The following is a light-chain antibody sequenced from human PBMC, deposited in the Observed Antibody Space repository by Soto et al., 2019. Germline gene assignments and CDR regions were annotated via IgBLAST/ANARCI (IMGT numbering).Light chain of an antibody. Sequence: DIQMTQSPSSLSASVGDRVTITRRASRSISNYLNWYQQKTGKAPQVLIYGASSLQSGVPSRFSASGSGTDFNLTINSLQTEDFATYECQQRFNTTVTFGQGTRREIK. CDR1: RSISNY. J-gene: IGKJ5*01. CDR2: GAS. V-gene: IGKV1-39*01. CDR3: QQRFNTTVT.